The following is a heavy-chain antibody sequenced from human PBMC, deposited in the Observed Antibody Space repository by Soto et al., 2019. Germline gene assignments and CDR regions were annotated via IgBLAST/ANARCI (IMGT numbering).Heavy chain of an antibody. CDR1: GYTFTSYY. D-gene: IGHD1-1*01. J-gene: IGHJ3*02. Sequence: GASVKVSCKASGYTFTSYYMHWVRQAPGQGLEWMGIINPSGGSTSYAQKFQGRVTMTRDTSTSTVYMELSSLRSEDTAVYYCARGFFSVQLERPDAFDIWGQGTMVTVSS. CDR2: INPSGGST. CDR3: ARGFFSVQLERPDAFDI. V-gene: IGHV1-46*01.